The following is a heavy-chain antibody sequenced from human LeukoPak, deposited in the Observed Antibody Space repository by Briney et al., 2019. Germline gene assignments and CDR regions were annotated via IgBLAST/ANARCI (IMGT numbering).Heavy chain of an antibody. V-gene: IGHV1-18*01. J-gene: IGHJ6*02. CDR3: ARPIKPGDYYYYGMDV. Sequence: VASVKVSCKASGYTFSSYGINWVRQAPGQGLEWMGWISAYNGNTNYAQKLQGRVTMTTDTSTSTAYMELRSLRSDDTAVYYCARPIKPGDYYYYGMDVSGQGTTVTVSS. CDR2: ISAYNGNT. CDR1: GYTFSSYG. D-gene: IGHD7-27*01.